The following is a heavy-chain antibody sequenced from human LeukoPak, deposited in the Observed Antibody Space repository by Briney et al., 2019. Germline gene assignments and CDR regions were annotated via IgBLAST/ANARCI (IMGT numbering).Heavy chain of an antibody. CDR3: ARVLGVVRGSGYYSITRVFDY. CDR2: INPNSGGT. D-gene: IGHD3-22*01. J-gene: IGHJ4*02. Sequence: GASVKVSCKASGYTFTGYYMHWVRQAPGQGLEWMGWINPNSGGTNYAQKFQGRVTMTRDTSISTAYMELSRLRSDDTAVYYCARVLGVVRGSGYYSITRVFDYWGQGTLVTVSS. V-gene: IGHV1-2*02. CDR1: GYTFTGYY.